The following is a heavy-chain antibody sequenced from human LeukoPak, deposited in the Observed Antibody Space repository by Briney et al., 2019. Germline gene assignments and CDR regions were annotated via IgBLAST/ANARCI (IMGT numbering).Heavy chain of an antibody. Sequence: PGGSLRLSCAASAFTFSSYSMNRVRQAPGKGLEWVSSISSSSSYIYYADSVKGRFTISRDNAKNSLYLQMNSLRAEDTAVYYCSRGGIDDYGDYYYFDYWGQGTLVTVSS. J-gene: IGHJ4*02. CDR1: AFTFSSYS. V-gene: IGHV3-21*01. D-gene: IGHD4-17*01. CDR2: ISSSSSYI. CDR3: SRGGIDDYGDYYYFDY.